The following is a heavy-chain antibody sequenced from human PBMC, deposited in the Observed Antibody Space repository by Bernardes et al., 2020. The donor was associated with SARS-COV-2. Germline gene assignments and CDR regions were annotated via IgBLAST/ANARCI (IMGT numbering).Heavy chain of an antibody. V-gene: IGHV3-48*02. Sequence: GGSLRLSCAASGFTFSTYNMNWVRQAPGKGLEWVSYISISGSTIDYAASVKGRFTISRDNAKNSLYLQMNSLRDEDTAVYYCARITRVDLDYWGQGTLVTVSS. J-gene: IGHJ4*02. CDR1: GFTFSTYN. CDR3: ARITRVDLDY. D-gene: IGHD1-20*01. CDR2: ISISGSTI.